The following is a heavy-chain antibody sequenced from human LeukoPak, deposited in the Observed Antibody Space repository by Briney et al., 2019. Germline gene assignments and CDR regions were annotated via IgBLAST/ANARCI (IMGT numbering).Heavy chain of an antibody. V-gene: IGHV3-9*01. Sequence: GGSLRLSCAASGFTFDDYAMHWVRQAPGKGLEWVSGISWNSGSIGYADSVKGRFTISRDNSKNTLYLQMNSLRAEDTAVYYCARDLGTVHDYWGQGTLVTVSS. CDR3: ARDLGTVHDY. CDR1: GFTFDDYA. D-gene: IGHD6-13*01. J-gene: IGHJ4*02. CDR2: ISWNSGSI.